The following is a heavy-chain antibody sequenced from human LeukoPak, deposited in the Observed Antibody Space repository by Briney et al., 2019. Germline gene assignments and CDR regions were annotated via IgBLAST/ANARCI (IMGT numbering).Heavy chain of an antibody. CDR2: IKHDGSER. J-gene: IGHJ4*02. CDR3: ARHSGTYYDY. Sequence: GGSLRLSCAASGFTFSGFWMTWVRQGPGKGLEWVVNIKHDGSERYYVDSVKGRFTISRDNAKNSLYLQMNSLRAEDTAVYYCARHSGTYYDYWGQGTLVTVSS. V-gene: IGHV3-7*01. D-gene: IGHD1-26*01. CDR1: GFTFSGFW.